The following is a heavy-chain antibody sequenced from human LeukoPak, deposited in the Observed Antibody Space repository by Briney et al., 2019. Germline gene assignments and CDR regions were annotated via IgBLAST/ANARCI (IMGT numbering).Heavy chain of an antibody. CDR2: IGSPGDT. CDR1: GFTFSSYD. J-gene: IGHJ3*02. CDR3: ARDRDGYCSGGSCYGTNDAFDI. D-gene: IGHD2-15*01. Sequence: GGSLRLSCAASGFTFSSYDMHWVRHATGKGLEWVSAIGSPGDTYYSGSVKGRFTISRDNAKNSLYLQMNSLRAEDTAVYYCARDRDGYCSGGSCYGTNDAFDIWGQGTMVTVSS. V-gene: IGHV3-13*01.